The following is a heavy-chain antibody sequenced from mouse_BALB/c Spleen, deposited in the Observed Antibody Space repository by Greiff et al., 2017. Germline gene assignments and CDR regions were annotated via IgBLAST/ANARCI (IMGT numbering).Heavy chain of an antibody. CDR2: ISSGGSYT. CDR1: GFTFSSYA. J-gene: IGHJ3*01. Sequence: EVKLVESGGGLVKPGGSLKLSCAASGFTFSSYAMSWVRQSPEKRLEWVAEISSGGSYTYYPDTVTGRFTISRDNAKNTLYLEMSSLRSEDTAMYYCARDQDRLRFAYWGQGTLVTVSA. D-gene: IGHD3-2*02. V-gene: IGHV5-9-4*01. CDR3: ARDQDRLRFAY.